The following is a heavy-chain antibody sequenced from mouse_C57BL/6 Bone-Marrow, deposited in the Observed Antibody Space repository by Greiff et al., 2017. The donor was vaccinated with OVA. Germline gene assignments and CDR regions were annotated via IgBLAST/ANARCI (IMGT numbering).Heavy chain of an antibody. CDR3: YGSSPYCAMDY. CDR1: GYTFTSYW. D-gene: IGHD1-1*01. CDR2: IHPNSGST. V-gene: IGHV1-64*01. J-gene: IGHJ4*01. Sequence: QVQLQQPGAELVKPGASVKLSCKASGYTFTSYWMHWVKQRPGQGLEWIGMIHPNSGSTNYNEKFKSKATLTVDKSSSTAYMQLSSLTSEDSAVYYCYGSSPYCAMDYGGQGTSVTVSA.